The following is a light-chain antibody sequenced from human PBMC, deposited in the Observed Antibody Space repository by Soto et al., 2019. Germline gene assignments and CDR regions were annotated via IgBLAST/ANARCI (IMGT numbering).Light chain of an antibody. CDR2: EVS. V-gene: IGLV2-14*01. CDR3: TSYTGSRSLVV. J-gene: IGLJ2*01. CDR1: SSDNGSYNY. Sequence: QSALTQPASVSASPGQSITISCTGTSSDNGSYNYVSWYRHHPGKAPQLMIYEVSHRPSGISHRFSGSKSGNTASLTISGLQAEDEGYYYCTSYTGSRSLVVFGGGTKVTVL.